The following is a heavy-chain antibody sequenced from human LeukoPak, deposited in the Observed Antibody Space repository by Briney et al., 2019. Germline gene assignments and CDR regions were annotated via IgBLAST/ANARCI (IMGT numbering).Heavy chain of an antibody. CDR3: ARHRGITMVRASYYYYYYYMDV. V-gene: IGHV4-38-2*02. J-gene: IGHJ6*03. CDR1: SYSISSGYY. CDR2: IHHSGST. Sequence: SETLSLTCTVSSYSISSGYYWGWIRQPPGKGLEWIGSIHHSGSTYYNPSLKSRVTISVDTSKNQFSLKLSSVTAADTAVYYCARHRGITMVRASYYYYYYYMDVRGKGTTVTVSS. D-gene: IGHD3-10*01.